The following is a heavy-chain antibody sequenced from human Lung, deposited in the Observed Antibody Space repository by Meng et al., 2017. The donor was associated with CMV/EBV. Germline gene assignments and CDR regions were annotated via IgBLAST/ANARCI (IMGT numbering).Heavy chain of an antibody. J-gene: IGHJ5*02. V-gene: IGHV1-69*10. CDR3: ARDLNGGSPSGGWFDP. Sequence: XVXVSXXASGGTFSSYAISWVRQASGQGLEWMGGIIPILGIANYAQKFQGRVTITADKSTSTAYMELSSLRSEDTAVYYCARDLNGGSPSGGWFDPWGQGTXVTVSS. CDR1: GGTFSSYA. D-gene: IGHD2-8*01. CDR2: IIPILGIA.